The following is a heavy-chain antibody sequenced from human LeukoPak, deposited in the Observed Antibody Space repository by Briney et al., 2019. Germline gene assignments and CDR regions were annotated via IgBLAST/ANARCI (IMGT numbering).Heavy chain of an antibody. CDR2: IIPILGIA. J-gene: IGHJ4*02. CDR3: ARISYCGGDCYSGAHY. D-gene: IGHD2-21*02. CDR1: GYTFTSYD. V-gene: IGHV1-69*04. Sequence: GASVKASCKASGYTFTSYDINWVRQATGQGLEWMGRIIPILGIANYAQKFQGRVTITADKSTSTAYMELSSLRSEDTAVYYCARISYCGGDCYSGAHYWGQGTLVTVSS.